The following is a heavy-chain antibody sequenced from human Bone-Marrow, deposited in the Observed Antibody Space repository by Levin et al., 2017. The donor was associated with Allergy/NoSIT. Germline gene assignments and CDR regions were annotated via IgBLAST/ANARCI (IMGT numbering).Heavy chain of an antibody. CDR2: INHSGST. CDR3: ALTPRGIQLWLHY. J-gene: IGHJ4*02. D-gene: IGHD5-18*01. CDR1: GGSFSGYY. V-gene: IGHV4-34*01. Sequence: PSETLSLTCAVYGGSFSGYYWSWIRQPPGKGLEWIGEINHSGSTNYNPSLKSRVTISVDTSKNQFSLKLSSVTAADTAVYYCALTPRGIQLWLHYWGQGTLVTVSS.